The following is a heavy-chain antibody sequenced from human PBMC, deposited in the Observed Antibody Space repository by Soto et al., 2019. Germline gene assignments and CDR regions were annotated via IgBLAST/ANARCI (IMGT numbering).Heavy chain of an antibody. CDR3: ARVPTYYYYGMDV. V-gene: IGHV5-10-1*01. CDR1: GYSFTTYW. J-gene: IGHJ6*02. CDR2: IDPSDSYI. Sequence: PGESLKISCKGSGYSFTTYWLSWVRQMPGKGLEWMGKIDPSDSYIDYSPSLEGHVTISADKSVSTAYLQWSSLKASDTAVYFCARVPTYYYYGMDVWGQGTTVTVSS.